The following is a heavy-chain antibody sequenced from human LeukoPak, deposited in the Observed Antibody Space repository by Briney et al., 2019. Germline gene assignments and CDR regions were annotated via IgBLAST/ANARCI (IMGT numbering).Heavy chain of an antibody. CDR2: MNPNSGNT. CDR1: GYTFTGYY. V-gene: IGHV1-8*02. D-gene: IGHD3-9*01. CDR3: ARAVDILTDY. J-gene: IGHJ4*02. Sequence: ASVKVSCKASGYTFTGYYMHWVRQATGQGLEWMGWMNPNSGNTGYAQKFQGRVTMTRNTSISTAYMELSSLRSEDTAVYYCARAVDILTDYWGQGTLVTVSS.